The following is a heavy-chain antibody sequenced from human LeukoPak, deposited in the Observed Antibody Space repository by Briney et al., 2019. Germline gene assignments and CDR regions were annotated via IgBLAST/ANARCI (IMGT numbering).Heavy chain of an antibody. Sequence: SCKASGYTFTGYYMHWVRQAPGKGLEWVAVIAYDGSNKYYADSVKGRFTISRDNSKNTLYLQMNSLRAEDTAVYYCARGGYCSGGSCYSRPYNWFDPWGQGTLVTVSS. J-gene: IGHJ5*02. CDR3: ARGGYCSGGSCYSRPYNWFDP. D-gene: IGHD2-15*01. V-gene: IGHV3-30*04. CDR2: IAYDGSNK. CDR1: GYTFTGYY.